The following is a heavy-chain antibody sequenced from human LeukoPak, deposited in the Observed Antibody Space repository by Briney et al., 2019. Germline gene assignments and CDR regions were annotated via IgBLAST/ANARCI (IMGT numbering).Heavy chain of an antibody. CDR1: GGSFSGYY. CDR2: INHSGST. Sequence: SETLSLTCAVYGGSFSGYYWSWIRQPPGKGLEWIGEINHSGSTNYNPSLKSRVTISVDTSKNQFSLKLSSVTAADTAVYYCARLPFYSSSSQYYFDYWGQGTLVTVSS. J-gene: IGHJ4*02. D-gene: IGHD6-6*01. CDR3: ARLPFYSSSSQYYFDY. V-gene: IGHV4-34*01.